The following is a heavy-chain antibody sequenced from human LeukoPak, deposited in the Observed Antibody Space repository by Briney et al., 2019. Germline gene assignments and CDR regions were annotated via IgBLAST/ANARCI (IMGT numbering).Heavy chain of an antibody. CDR1: GGSISSYY. V-gene: IGHV4-59*08. CDR2: IYYSGST. J-gene: IGHJ3*02. Sequence: SETLSLTCTVSGGSISSYYWSWIRQPPGKGLEWIGYIYYSGSTNYNPSLKSRVTISVDTSKNQFSLKLSSVTAADTAVYYCARPRPDYGGNANDAFDIWGQGTMVTVSS. CDR3: ARPRPDYGGNANDAFDI. D-gene: IGHD4-23*01.